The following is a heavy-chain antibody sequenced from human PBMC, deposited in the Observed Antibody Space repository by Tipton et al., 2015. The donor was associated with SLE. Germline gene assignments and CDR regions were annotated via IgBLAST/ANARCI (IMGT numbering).Heavy chain of an antibody. J-gene: IGHJ4*02. CDR2: IRTYDGTT. CDR3: ARYLQGVYSDNDLGFDY. Sequence: GSLRLSCAASGFTFSDYDMTWVRQAPGRGLEWVSLIRTYDGTTYYPDSVKGRFTISRDNSKNTVYLQMNSLRAEDTAIYYCARYLQGVYSDNDLGFDYWGQGTLVTVSS. V-gene: IGHV3-23*01. D-gene: IGHD5-12*01. CDR1: GFTFSDYD.